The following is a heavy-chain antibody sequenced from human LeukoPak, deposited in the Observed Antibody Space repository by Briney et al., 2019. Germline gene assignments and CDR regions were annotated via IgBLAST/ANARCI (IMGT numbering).Heavy chain of an antibody. CDR1: GFTLSDYY. CDR3: ARDASGSYWVYYFDY. CDR2: VSSGSSTI. D-gene: IGHD1-26*01. Sequence: PGGSLRLSCAASGFTLSDYYMSWIRQAPGKALEWVSYVSSGSSTIYYADSVKGRFTVSRDNGKRSLYLHMNSLRAEDTAMYYCARDASGSYWVYYFDYWGQGTLVTVSS. V-gene: IGHV3-11*04. J-gene: IGHJ4*02.